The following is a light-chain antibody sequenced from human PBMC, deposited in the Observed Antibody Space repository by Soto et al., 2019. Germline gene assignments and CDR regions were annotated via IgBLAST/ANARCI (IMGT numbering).Light chain of an antibody. J-gene: IGKJ1*01. V-gene: IGKV3-11*01. CDR3: LQRGDWPPLT. Sequence: EIVLTQSPATLSLSPGERATLSCRASQSVGSSLAWYQQKPGQAPRLLIYDASNRATGIPARFSGSGSGTDFTLTISSLESEDFAVYYCLQRGDWPPLTFGQGPKVEIK. CDR2: DAS. CDR1: QSVGSS.